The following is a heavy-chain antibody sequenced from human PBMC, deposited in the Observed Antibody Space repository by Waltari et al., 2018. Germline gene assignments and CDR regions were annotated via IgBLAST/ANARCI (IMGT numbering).Heavy chain of an antibody. CDR3: ARGIAAAGPPKGFDY. D-gene: IGHD6-13*01. V-gene: IGHV3-66*02. Sequence: EVQLVESGGGVVQPGGSLRPSCCASGFPASSYYMSCVRQAPGQGLAWVSVIYSGGSTYYADSVKGRFTISRDNSKNTLYLQMNSLRAEDTAVYYCARGIAAAGPPKGFDYWGQGTLVTVSS. CDR1: GFPASSYY. CDR2: IYSGGST. J-gene: IGHJ4*02.